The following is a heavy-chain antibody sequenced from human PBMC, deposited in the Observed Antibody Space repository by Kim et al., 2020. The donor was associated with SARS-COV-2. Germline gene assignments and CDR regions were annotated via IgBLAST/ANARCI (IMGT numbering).Heavy chain of an antibody. CDR1: GYTFTSYG. V-gene: IGHV1-18*01. CDR3: ARFVDTAMVFNYFDY. J-gene: IGHJ4*02. D-gene: IGHD5-18*01. CDR2: ISAYNGNP. Sequence: ASVKVSCKASGYTFTSYGISWVRQAPGQGLEWMGWISAYNGNPNYAQKLQGRVTMTTDTSTSTAYMELRSLRSDDTAVYYCARFVDTAMVFNYFDYWGQGTLVTVSS.